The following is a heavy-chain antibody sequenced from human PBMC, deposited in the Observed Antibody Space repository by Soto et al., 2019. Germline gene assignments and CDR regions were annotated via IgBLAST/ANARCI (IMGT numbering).Heavy chain of an antibody. CDR3: VRQGDYVWGNAFDI. CDR1: GYSFTSYW. D-gene: IGHD3-16*01. CDR2: IYPSDSDT. Sequence: GESLKISCKGSGYSFTSYWIGWVRQMPGKGLEWMGIIYPSDSDTRYSPSFQGQVTFSADKSISTAYLQWSSLRASDTAMYYCVRQGDYVWGNAFDIWGQGTMVTVSS. J-gene: IGHJ3*02. V-gene: IGHV5-51*01.